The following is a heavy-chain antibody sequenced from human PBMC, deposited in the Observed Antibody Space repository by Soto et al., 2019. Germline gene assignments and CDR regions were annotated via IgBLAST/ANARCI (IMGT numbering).Heavy chain of an antibody. CDR3: ARAIGYLQH. CDR2: ISFEGSNK. CDR1: GFTFSRYA. V-gene: IGHV3-30-3*01. J-gene: IGHJ1*01. Sequence: VQLVESGGGVVQPGRSLRLSCAVSGFTFSRYAMHWVRQAPGKGLEWVAIISFEGSNKYYADSVKGRFTISRDNSKNTLYLQMNSLGTEDTAVYYCARAIGYLQHWGQGTLVTVSS.